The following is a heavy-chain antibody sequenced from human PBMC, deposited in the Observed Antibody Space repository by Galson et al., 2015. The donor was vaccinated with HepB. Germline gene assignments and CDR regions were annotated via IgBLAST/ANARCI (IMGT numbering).Heavy chain of an antibody. V-gene: IGHV2-5*02. CDR1: GFSLHSSGVG. D-gene: IGHD2-2*02. CDR3: ARTYCSSTSCYTVSGKDALYI. J-gene: IGHJ3*02. Sequence: PALVKPTQTLTLTCTFSGFSLHSSGVGVGWIRQPPGKALEWLALIYWDDDKRYSPSLKSRLTITTDTSRKQVVLTMANMDPVDTGTYHCARTYCSSTSCYTVSGKDALYIGGQGTLAAVSS. CDR2: IYWDDDK.